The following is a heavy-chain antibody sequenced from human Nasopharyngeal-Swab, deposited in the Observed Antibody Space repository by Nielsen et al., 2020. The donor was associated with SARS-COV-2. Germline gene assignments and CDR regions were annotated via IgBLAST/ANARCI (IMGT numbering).Heavy chain of an antibody. CDR1: GYSFRTYG. CDR3: ARDTPAMFAY. CDR2: ISCSGDYI. Sequence: GESLKISCVASGYSFRTYGMSWVRQAPGKGLEWVSAISCSGDYIYYAASVKGRFTVSRDNAKNSLYLQMNNLRAEDTAVYYCARDTPAMFAYWGQGMLVSVSS. J-gene: IGHJ4*02. V-gene: IGHV3-21*01.